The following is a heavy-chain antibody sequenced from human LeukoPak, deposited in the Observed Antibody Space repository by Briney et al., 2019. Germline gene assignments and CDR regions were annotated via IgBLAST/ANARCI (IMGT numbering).Heavy chain of an antibody. J-gene: IGHJ3*02. CDR1: GSPLTSYF. Sequence: ASAKPSCKASGSPLTSYFMHWVRQSPEQGLEWMGIINPTVGDTIYAQKFQGRVTMTRDMSTSTVYMELSSLRSDDTAVYYCARYGFSSSWQGGWHAFDIWGQGTMVTVSS. CDR2: INPTVGDT. D-gene: IGHD6-13*01. V-gene: IGHV1-46*01. CDR3: ARYGFSSSWQGGWHAFDI.